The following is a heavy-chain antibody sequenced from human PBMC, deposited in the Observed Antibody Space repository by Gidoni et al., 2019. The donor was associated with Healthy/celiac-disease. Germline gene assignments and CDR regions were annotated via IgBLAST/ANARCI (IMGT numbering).Heavy chain of an antibody. Sequence: QVQLQQWGAGLLKPSETLSLTRAVYGGSSSGYYWSWIRQPPGKGLEWIGEINHSGSTNYNPSLKSRVTISVDTSKNQFSLKLSSVTAADTAVYYCARDRWLSPRGWFDPWGQGTLVTVSS. CDR3: ARDRWLSPRGWFDP. J-gene: IGHJ5*02. D-gene: IGHD3-22*01. CDR2: INHSGST. CDR1: GGSSSGYY. V-gene: IGHV4-34*01.